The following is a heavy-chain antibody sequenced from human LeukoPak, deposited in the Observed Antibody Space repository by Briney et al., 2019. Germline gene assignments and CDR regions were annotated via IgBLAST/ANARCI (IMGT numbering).Heavy chain of an antibody. CDR1: GGSISGYY. CDR2: IYYSGST. CDR3: ARGLYYDILTGYRNNDAFDI. D-gene: IGHD3-9*01. J-gene: IGHJ3*02. Sequence: PSETLSLTCTVSGGSISGYYWNWIRQPPGKGLEWIGYIYYSGSTNYSPSLKSRVTISVDTSKNQFSLKLSAVTAADTAVYYCARGLYYDILTGYRNNDAFDIWGQGTMVTVSS. V-gene: IGHV4-59*01.